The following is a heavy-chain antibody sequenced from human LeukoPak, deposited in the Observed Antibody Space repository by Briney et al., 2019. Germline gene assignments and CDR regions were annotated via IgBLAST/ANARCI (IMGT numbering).Heavy chain of an antibody. J-gene: IGHJ4*02. Sequence: ASVKVSCKASGYTFTGYYIHWVRQAPGRGLEWMGWINPNSGGTNYAQKFQGRVTMTTDTSISTAYIDLSRLRSDDTAVYYCARDGERGITSIVTFDHWGQGTLVTVSS. CDR3: ARDGERGITSIVTFDH. CDR1: GYTFTGYY. CDR2: INPNSGGT. D-gene: IGHD3-22*01. V-gene: IGHV1-2*02.